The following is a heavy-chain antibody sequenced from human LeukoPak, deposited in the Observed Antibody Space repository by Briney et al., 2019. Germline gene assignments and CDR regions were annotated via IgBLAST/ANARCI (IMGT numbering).Heavy chain of an antibody. CDR1: SGSISSSTYY. CDR2: IYYTGST. V-gene: IGHV4-39*07. CDR3: ARQRSSSSFFSDDAFDI. Sequence: PSETLSLTCTVSSGSISSSTYYWGWIRQPPGKGLEWIGTIYYTGSTYYNPSLKSRVTISVDTSKNQFSLKLSSVTAADTAVYYCARQRSSSSFFSDDAFDIWGQGTMVTVSS. J-gene: IGHJ3*02. D-gene: IGHD6-6*01.